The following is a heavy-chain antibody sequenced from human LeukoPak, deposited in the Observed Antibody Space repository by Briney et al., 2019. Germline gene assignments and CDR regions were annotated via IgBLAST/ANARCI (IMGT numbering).Heavy chain of an antibody. CDR3: ARESEYCSSTSCYAEVDY. J-gene: IGHJ4*02. D-gene: IGHD2-2*01. CDR1: GYTFTSYG. Sequence: ASVKVSCKASGYTFTSYGISWVRQAPGQGLEWMGWISAYNGNTNYAQKLQGRVTMTTDTSTSTAYMELRSLRSDDTAVYYCARESEYCSSTSCYAEVDYWGQGTLVTVSS. CDR2: ISAYNGNT. V-gene: IGHV1-18*01.